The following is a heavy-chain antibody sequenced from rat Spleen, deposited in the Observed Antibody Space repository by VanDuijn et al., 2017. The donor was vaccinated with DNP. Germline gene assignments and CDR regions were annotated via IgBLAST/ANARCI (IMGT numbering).Heavy chain of an antibody. J-gene: IGHJ3*01. CDR3: AIPTTRVPFAY. D-gene: IGHD1-4*01. Sequence: VQVVESGGGLVQPGGSLKLSCAASGFTFGDYYMSWVRQAPTMGLEWVASINPDGSRTYYRDSVKGRFTISRDNAESSLFLQMDSLRSEDTATYYCAIPTTRVPFAYWGQGTLVTVSS. V-gene: IGHV5-20*01. CDR1: GFTFGDYY. CDR2: INPDGSRT.